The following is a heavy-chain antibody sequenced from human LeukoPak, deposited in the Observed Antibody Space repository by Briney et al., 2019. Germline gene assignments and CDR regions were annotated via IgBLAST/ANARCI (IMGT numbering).Heavy chain of an antibody. V-gene: IGHV4-59*08. CDR3: ARRIYDFWSGYPAGSDAFDI. D-gene: IGHD3-3*01. CDR1: GGSISSYY. CDR2: IYYSGST. J-gene: IGHJ3*02. Sequence: SETPSLTCTVSGGSISSYYWSWIRQPPGKGLEWIGYIYYSGSTNYNPSLKSRVTISVDTSKNQFSLKLSSVTAADTAVYYCARRIYDFWSGYPAGSDAFDIWGQGTMVTVSS.